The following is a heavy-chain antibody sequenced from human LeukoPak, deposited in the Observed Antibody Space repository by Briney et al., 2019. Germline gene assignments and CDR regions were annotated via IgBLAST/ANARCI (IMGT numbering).Heavy chain of an antibody. J-gene: IGHJ5*02. V-gene: IGHV1-69*05. D-gene: IGHD2-2*01. CDR3: ARSRDIVVVPAAVIRGHWFDP. Sequence: SVKVSCKASGGTFSSYAIRWVRQAPGQGLEWMGGIIPIFGTANYAQKFQGRVTITTDESTSTAYMELSSLRSEDTAVYYCARSRDIVVVPAAVIRGHWFDPWGQGTLVTVSS. CDR2: IIPIFGTA. CDR1: GGTFSSYA.